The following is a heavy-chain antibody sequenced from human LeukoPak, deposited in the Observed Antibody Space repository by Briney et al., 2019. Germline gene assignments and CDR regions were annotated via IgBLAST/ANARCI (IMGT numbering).Heavy chain of an antibody. Sequence: GGSLRLSCAASGFSFSRYWMSWVRQAPGKGLEWVANIKQDGNEKYYVDSVKGRFTISRDNAKNSLYLQMNSLRAEDTAVYYCARPRGYCSGGSCYWFWDYWGQGTLVTVSS. CDR3: ARPRGYCSGGSCYWFWDY. CDR1: GFSFSRYW. D-gene: IGHD2-15*01. V-gene: IGHV3-7*01. CDR2: IKQDGNEK. J-gene: IGHJ4*02.